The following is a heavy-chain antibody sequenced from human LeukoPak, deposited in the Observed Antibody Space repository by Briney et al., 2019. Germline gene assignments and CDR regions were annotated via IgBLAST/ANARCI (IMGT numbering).Heavy chain of an antibody. J-gene: IGHJ4*02. CDR3: ARDCTGGTCYLDY. D-gene: IGHD2-8*02. CDR1: GYSISSGSY. Sequence: SETLSLTCTVSGYSISSGSYWGWIRQPPGKGLEWIVSMYHGGTTYHNPSFKSRVTISVDTSRNQISLRLSSVTAADTAVYYCARDCTGGTCYLDYCGQGTLVTASS. CDR2: MYHGGTT. V-gene: IGHV4-38-2*02.